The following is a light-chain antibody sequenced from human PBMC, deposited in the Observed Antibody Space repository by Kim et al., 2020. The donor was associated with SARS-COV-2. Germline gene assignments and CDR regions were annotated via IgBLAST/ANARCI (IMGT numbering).Light chain of an antibody. CDR3: SSYTSSSTLV. CDR1: SSDVVGYNY. V-gene: IGLV2-14*03. CDR2: DGR. J-gene: IGLJ3*02. Sequence: GQSTTTSWTGTSSDVVGYNYDACSKQHPGKAHKHMIYDGRNRPSGVGNRVAGSKAGNTASLTISGSQGEDEADYDCSSYTSSSTLVFGGGTQLTAL.